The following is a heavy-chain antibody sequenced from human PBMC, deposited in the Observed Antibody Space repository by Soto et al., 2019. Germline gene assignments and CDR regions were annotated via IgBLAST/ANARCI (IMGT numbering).Heavy chain of an antibody. CDR1: GYSFTSYW. V-gene: IGHV5-51*01. CDR2: IYPDDSDT. J-gene: IGHJ6*02. D-gene: IGHD3-9*01. CDR3: ARHTLRYFDWLSKDYYYYGMDV. Sequence: GESLKISCKGSGYSFTSYWIGWVRQMPGKGLEWMGIIYPDDSDTRYSPSFQGQVTISADKSISTAYLQWSSLKASDTAMYYCARHTLRYFDWLSKDYYYYGMDVWGQGTTVTVSS.